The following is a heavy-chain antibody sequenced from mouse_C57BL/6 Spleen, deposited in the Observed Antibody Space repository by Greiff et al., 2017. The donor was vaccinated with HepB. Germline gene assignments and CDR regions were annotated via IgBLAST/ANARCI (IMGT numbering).Heavy chain of an antibody. Sequence: QVQLQQPGAELVKPGASVKLSCKASGYTFTSYWMHWVKQRPGRGLEWIGRIDPNSGGTTYNEKFKSKATLTVDKPSSTAYMQLSSLTSEDSAVYYCARRVGEGGWFAYWGQGTLVTVSA. J-gene: IGHJ3*01. CDR1: GYTFTSYW. D-gene: IGHD1-1*02. CDR3: ARRVGEGGWFAY. CDR2: IDPNSGGT. V-gene: IGHV1-72*01.